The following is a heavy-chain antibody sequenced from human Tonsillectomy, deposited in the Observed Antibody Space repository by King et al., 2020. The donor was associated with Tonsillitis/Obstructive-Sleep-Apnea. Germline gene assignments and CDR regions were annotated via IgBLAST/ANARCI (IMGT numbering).Heavy chain of an antibody. D-gene: IGHD3/OR15-3a*01. CDR3: AILPYDFTEIWYFDL. CDR2: IYYSGST. Sequence: LQLQESGPGLVKPSETLSLTCTVSGGSISSSSYYWGWIRQPPGKGLEWIGNIYYSGSTYYNPSLKSRVTISVDRSNNQFSLKVSSVTAADTAVYYCAILPYDFTEIWYFDLWGRGTLVTVSS. J-gene: IGHJ2*01. CDR1: GGSISSSSYY. V-gene: IGHV4-39*01.